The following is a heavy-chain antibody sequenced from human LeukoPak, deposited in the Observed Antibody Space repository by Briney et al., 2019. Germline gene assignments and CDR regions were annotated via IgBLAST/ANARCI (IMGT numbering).Heavy chain of an antibody. J-gene: IGHJ1*01. CDR3: ARDGSLRGRDCYYGYFQH. D-gene: IGHD2-21*02. Sequence: ASVKVSCKASGGTFSSYAISWVRQAPGQGLEWMGWINPNTGGTNYAQKFQGRVTMTRDTSITTAYMELSRLRSDETAVYYCARDGSLRGRDCYYGYFQHWGQGTLVTVSS. V-gene: IGHV1-2*02. CDR2: INPNTGGT. CDR1: GGTFSSYA.